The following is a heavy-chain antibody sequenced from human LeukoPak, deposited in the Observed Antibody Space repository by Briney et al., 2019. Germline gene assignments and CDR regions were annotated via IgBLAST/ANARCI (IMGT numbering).Heavy chain of an antibody. CDR1: GFTFSSYS. Sequence: GGSLRLSCAASGFTFSSYSMNWVRQAPGKGLEWVSYISSSGSTIYYADSVKGRFTISRDNAKNSLYLQMNSLRAEDTAVYYCAREIGSKYYFDYWGQGTLVTVSS. D-gene: IGHD5/OR15-5a*01. J-gene: IGHJ4*02. V-gene: IGHV3-48*04. CDR3: AREIGSKYYFDY. CDR2: ISSSGSTI.